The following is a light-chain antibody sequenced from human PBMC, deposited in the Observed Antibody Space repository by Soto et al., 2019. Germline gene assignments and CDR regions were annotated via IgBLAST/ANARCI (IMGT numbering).Light chain of an antibody. V-gene: IGKV3-20*01. Sequence: EIVLTQSPGTLSLSPGERATLSCRASHIFISSYLAWYQQKPGHAPRLLIYGASSRATGIPDRFSGSGSGTDFTLTISRLEPEDFAVYYCQQYGSSPVLTFGGGTKVDIK. CDR1: HIFISSY. CDR3: QQYGSSPVLT. CDR2: GAS. J-gene: IGKJ4*01.